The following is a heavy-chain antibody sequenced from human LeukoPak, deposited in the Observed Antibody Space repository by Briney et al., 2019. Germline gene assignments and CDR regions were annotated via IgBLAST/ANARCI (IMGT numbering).Heavy chain of an antibody. CDR1: GFTFSSYW. CDR3: ARVSIAVAVHFDY. V-gene: IGHV3-74*01. CDR2: INSDGSST. J-gene: IGHJ4*02. D-gene: IGHD6-19*01. Sequence: GGSLRLSCAASGFTFSSYWMHWVRQAPGKGLVWVSRINSDGSSTSYADSVKGRFTISRDNVKNTLYLQMNSLRAEDTAVYYCARVSIAVAVHFDYWGQGTLVTVSS.